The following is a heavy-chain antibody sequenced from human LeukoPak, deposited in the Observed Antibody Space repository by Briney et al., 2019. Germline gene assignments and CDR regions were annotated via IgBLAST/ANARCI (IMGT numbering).Heavy chain of an antibody. CDR3: ASLMEWPQRGGFDP. CDR1: GFTFSSYA. J-gene: IGHJ5*02. CDR2: ISGSGGST. D-gene: IGHD3-3*01. V-gene: IGHV3-23*01. Sequence: PGGSLRLSCAASGFTFSSYAMSWVRQAPGKGLEWVSAISGSGGSTYYADSVKGRFTISRDNAKNSLYLQMNSLRAEDTAVYYCASLMEWPQRGGFDPWGQGTLVTVSS.